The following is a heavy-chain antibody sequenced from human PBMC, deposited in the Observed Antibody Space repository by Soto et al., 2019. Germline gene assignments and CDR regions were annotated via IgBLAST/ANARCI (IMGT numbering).Heavy chain of an antibody. D-gene: IGHD1-26*01. CDR3: ARAGHVGAARSCCHTF. CDR1: GGSISSGFFF. Sequence: QVQLQESGPGLVKPSQTLSLTCTVSGGSISSGFFFWSWLRQTPGTGLEWIGYTFHTGATHFNASLESRLSMSVDTSKHQFSMRLASVTAADTAVYYCARAGHVGAARSCCHTFWGQGVPVTVSS. CDR2: TFHTGAT. J-gene: IGHJ4*02. V-gene: IGHV4-30-4*01.